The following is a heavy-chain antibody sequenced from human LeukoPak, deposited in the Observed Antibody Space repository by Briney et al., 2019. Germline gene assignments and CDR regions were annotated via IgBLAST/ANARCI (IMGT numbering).Heavy chain of an antibody. V-gene: IGHV3-53*01. D-gene: IGHD4/OR15-4a*01. CDR2: IYSGDT. Sequence: GGSLRLSCTVSGFTVSSNSMSWVRQAPGKGLEWVSFIYSGDTHYSDSVKGRFTISRDHSKNTLYLQMNSLRAEDTAVYYCARRAGAYSHPYDYWGQGTLVTVSS. J-gene: IGHJ4*02. CDR3: ARRAGAYSHPYDY. CDR1: GFTVSSNS.